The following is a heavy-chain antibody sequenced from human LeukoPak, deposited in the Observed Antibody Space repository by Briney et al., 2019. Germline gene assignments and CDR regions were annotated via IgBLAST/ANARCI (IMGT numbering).Heavy chain of an antibody. V-gene: IGHV3-53*01. D-gene: IGHD4/OR15-4a*01. CDR2: IYSGDT. Sequence: GGSLRLSCTVSGFTVSSNSMSWVRQAPGKGLEWVSFIYSGDTHYSDSVKGRFTISRDHSKNTLYLQMNSLRAEDTAVYYCARRAGAYSHPYDYWGQGTLVTVSS. J-gene: IGHJ4*02. CDR3: ARRAGAYSHPYDY. CDR1: GFTVSSNS.